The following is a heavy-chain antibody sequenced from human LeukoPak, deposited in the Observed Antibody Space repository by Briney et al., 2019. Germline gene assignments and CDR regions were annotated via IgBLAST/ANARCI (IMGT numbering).Heavy chain of an antibody. V-gene: IGHV3-30*02. Sequence: GGSLRLSCAASGFTFSTYAMHWVRQAPGKGLEWVSFIRYDGNNKYYADSVKGRFTISRDNSKNTMYLQMNSLRTEDTAVYYCARSVSSRFTSPRRPYYFDSWGQGTLVTVSS. CDR2: IRYDGNNK. CDR1: GFTFSTYA. J-gene: IGHJ4*02. CDR3: ARSVSSRFTSPRRPYYFDS. D-gene: IGHD2-2*01.